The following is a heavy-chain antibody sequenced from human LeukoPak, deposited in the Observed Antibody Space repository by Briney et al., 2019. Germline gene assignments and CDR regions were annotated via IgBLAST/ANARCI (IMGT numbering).Heavy chain of an antibody. CDR2: IYPGDSDT. CDR1: GYSFTSYW. CDR3: ARSLVEMATIEGFGY. D-gene: IGHD5-24*01. V-gene: IGHV5-51*01. J-gene: IGHJ4*02. Sequence: GGSLKISCKGSGYSFTSYWIGWVRQMPGKGLEWMGIIYPGDSDTRYSPSFQGQVTISADKSISTAYLQWSSLKASDTAMYYCARSLVEMATIEGFGYWGQGTLVTVSS.